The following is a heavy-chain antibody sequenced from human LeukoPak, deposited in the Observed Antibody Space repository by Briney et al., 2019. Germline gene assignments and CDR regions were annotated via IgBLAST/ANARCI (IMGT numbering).Heavy chain of an antibody. D-gene: IGHD7-27*01. Sequence: ASLRVSCKASGYTFTGYYMHWVRQAPGQGLEWIGWINPNSGGTNYAQKFQGRVTMTRDTSISTAYMELSRLRSDDTAVYYCARDGDAGAFDIWGQGTMVTVPS. CDR3: ARDGDAGAFDI. CDR1: GYTFTGYY. CDR2: INPNSGGT. J-gene: IGHJ3*02. V-gene: IGHV1-2*02.